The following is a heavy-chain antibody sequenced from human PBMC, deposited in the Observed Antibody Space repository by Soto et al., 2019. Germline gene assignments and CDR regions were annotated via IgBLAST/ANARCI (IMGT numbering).Heavy chain of an antibody. CDR2: IIPIFGTA. J-gene: IGHJ6*02. CDR1: GGTFSSYA. CDR3: ASEFLHGSGSYLYYYYYGMDV. D-gene: IGHD1-26*01. Sequence: QVQLVQSGAEVKKPGSSVKVSCKASGGTFSSYAISWVRQAPGQGLEWMGGIIPIFGTANYAQKFQGRVTITADESTSTAYMELSSLRSEDTAVYYCASEFLHGSGSYLYYYYYGMDVWGQGTTVTVSS. V-gene: IGHV1-69*01.